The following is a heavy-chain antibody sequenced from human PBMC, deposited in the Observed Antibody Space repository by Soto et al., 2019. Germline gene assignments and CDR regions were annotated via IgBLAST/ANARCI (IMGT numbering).Heavy chain of an antibody. CDR2: IYFSGST. Sequence: SETLSLTCTVSGGSISSGGYYWSWIRQHPWKGLYCIGYIYFSGSTYYNPSLKSRVTISVDTSKNQFSLKLSSVTAADTAVYYCARDKSGAPGLDWFDPWGQGTLVTVSS. CDR3: ARDKSGAPGLDWFDP. D-gene: IGHD1-26*01. V-gene: IGHV4-31*03. J-gene: IGHJ5*02. CDR1: GGSISSGGYY.